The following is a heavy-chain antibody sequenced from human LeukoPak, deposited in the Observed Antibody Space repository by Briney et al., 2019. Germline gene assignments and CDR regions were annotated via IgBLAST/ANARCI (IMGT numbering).Heavy chain of an antibody. Sequence: GGSLRLSCAASGFTFSSYAMSWVRQAPGKGLEWVSAISGSGGSTYYADSVKGRLTISRDNSKNTLYLQMNSLRAVDTAVYYCAKANMVRGVTLKFDYWGQGTLVTVSS. CDR1: GFTFSSYA. CDR3: AKANMVRGVTLKFDY. V-gene: IGHV3-23*01. CDR2: ISGSGGST. D-gene: IGHD3-10*01. J-gene: IGHJ4*02.